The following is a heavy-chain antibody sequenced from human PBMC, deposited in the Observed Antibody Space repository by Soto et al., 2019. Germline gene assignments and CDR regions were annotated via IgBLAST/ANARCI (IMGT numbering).Heavy chain of an antibody. J-gene: IGHJ6*02. CDR1: GGSFSSYY. CDR3: ASSMDSYISYYYAWNV. V-gene: IGHV4-59*01. CDR2: IYYSGST. D-gene: IGHD2-2*03. Sequence: SETLSLTCTVSGGSFSSYYWSWIRQPPGKGLEWIAYIYYSGSTNSNPSLKSRVTISRDTSRNQVSLKLRSVTAADTAVYYCASSMDSYISYYYAWNVWGHGTTVTVSS.